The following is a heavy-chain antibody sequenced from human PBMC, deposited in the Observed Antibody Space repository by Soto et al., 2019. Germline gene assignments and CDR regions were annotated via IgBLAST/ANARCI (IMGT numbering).Heavy chain of an antibody. Sequence: QVQLVQSGAEVKKPGASVKVSCKASGYTFTGYYMHWVRQAPGQGLEWMGWINPNSGGTNYAQKFQGWVTMTRDTPISTAHMELSKLRSDDTAVYYCARVATPSYYYDSSGYYGAGWYFDLWGRGTLVTVSS. V-gene: IGHV1-2*04. CDR1: GYTFTGYY. CDR3: ARVATPSYYYDSSGYYGAGWYFDL. D-gene: IGHD3-22*01. CDR2: INPNSGGT. J-gene: IGHJ2*01.